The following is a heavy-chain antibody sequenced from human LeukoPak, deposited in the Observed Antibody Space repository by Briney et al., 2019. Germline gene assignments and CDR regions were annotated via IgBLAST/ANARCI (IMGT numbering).Heavy chain of an antibody. V-gene: IGHV1-69*04. CDR3: ARGGTIFGVVTNYFDY. Sequence: SVKVSFKASGGTFSSYAISWVRQAPGQGLEWMGRIIPILGIANYAQKFQGRVTITADKSTSTAYMELSSLRSEDTAVYYCARGGTIFGVVTNYFDYWGQGTLVTVSS. CDR1: GGTFSSYA. CDR2: IIPILGIA. D-gene: IGHD3-3*01. J-gene: IGHJ4*02.